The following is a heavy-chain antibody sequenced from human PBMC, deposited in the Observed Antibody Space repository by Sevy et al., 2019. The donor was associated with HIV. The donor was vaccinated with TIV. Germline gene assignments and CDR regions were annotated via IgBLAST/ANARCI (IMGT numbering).Heavy chain of an antibody. V-gene: IGHV3-48*02. CDR1: GFRFRDYR. D-gene: IGHD3-10*01. Sequence: GGSLRLSCAASGFRFRDYRMNWVRQAPGKGLEWVSYITSSSNTINYADSVKGRFTISRDNGRNSLYLQINSLRHEDTAVYYVARDRGRGEVALDVWGQGTLVTVSS. CDR3: ARDRGRGEVALDV. CDR2: ITSSSNTI. J-gene: IGHJ4*02.